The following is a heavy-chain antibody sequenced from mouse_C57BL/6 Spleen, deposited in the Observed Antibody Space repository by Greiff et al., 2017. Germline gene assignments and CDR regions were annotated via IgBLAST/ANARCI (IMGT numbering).Heavy chain of an antibody. J-gene: IGHJ4*01. Sequence: QVQLKESGAELARPGASVKLSCKASGYTFTSYGISWVKQRTGQGLEWIGEIYPRSGNTYYNEKFKGKATLTADKSSSTAYMELRSLTSEDSAVYFCARVLDYWAMDDWGQGTSVTVSS. V-gene: IGHV1-81*01. CDR2: IYPRSGNT. CDR1: GYTFTSYG. CDR3: ARVLDYWAMDD.